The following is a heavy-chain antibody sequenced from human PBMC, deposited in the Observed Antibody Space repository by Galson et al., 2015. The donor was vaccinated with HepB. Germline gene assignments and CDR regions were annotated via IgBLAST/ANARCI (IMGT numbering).Heavy chain of an antibody. Sequence: SVKVSCKASGYTFTSYYMHWVRQAPGQGLEGMGIINPSGGSTSYAQKFQGRVTMTRDTSTSTVYMELSSLRSEDTAVYYCARDPRQPFGEFPDLSYWGQGTLVTVSS. J-gene: IGHJ4*02. D-gene: IGHD3-10*01. CDR2: INPSGGST. CDR1: GYTFTSYY. V-gene: IGHV1-46*01. CDR3: ARDPRQPFGEFPDLSY.